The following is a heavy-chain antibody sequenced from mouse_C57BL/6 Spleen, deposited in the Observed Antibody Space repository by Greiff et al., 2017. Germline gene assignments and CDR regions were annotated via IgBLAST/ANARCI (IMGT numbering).Heavy chain of an antibody. CDR1: GYTFTEYT. V-gene: IGHV1-62-2*01. J-gene: IGHJ3*01. Sequence: QVQLQQSGAELVKPGASVKLSCKASGYTFTEYTIHWVKQRSGQGLEWIGWFYPGSGSIKYNEKFKDKATLTADTSSSTVYMELSRLTSEDSAVYFCARHEELYGYDGPQFAYWGQGTLVTVSA. CDR2: FYPGSGSI. D-gene: IGHD2-2*01. CDR3: ARHEELYGYDGPQFAY.